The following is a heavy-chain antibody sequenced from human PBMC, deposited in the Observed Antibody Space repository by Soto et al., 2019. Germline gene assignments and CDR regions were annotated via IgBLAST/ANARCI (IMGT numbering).Heavy chain of an antibody. V-gene: IGHV3-30*18. Sequence: GGSLRLSCAASGFTFSSYGMHWVRQAPGKGLEWVAVISYDGSNKYYADSVKGRFTISRDNSKNTLYLQMNSLRAEDTAVYYCAKARQVPATTLLDDYWGQGTLVTVSS. CDR1: GFTFSSYG. CDR2: ISYDGSNK. J-gene: IGHJ4*02. D-gene: IGHD2-2*01. CDR3: AKARQVPATTLLDDY.